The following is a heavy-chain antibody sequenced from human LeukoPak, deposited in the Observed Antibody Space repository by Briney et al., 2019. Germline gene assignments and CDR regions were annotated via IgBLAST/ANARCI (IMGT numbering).Heavy chain of an antibody. J-gene: IGHJ4*02. D-gene: IGHD2-8*02. Sequence: GESLRLPSAASCFTFSNYTNHWVRQDPRKGPEWVAVISGDGSRIHHADSVKSRFTISRDNSKNTLYLQMSSLRTEDTAVYYCARAYSAYWYIAYWGQGALVTVSS. CDR3: ARAYSAYWYIAY. CDR1: CFTFSNYT. V-gene: IGHV3-30*04. CDR2: ISGDGSRI.